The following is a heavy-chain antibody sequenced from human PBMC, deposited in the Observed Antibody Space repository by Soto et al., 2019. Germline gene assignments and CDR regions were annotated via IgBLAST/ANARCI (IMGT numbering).Heavy chain of an antibody. CDR1: GFTFRTYA. J-gene: IGHJ6*02. D-gene: IGHD3-3*01. CDR3: ASCERFPRVGVDYYALDV. Sequence: VQVVESGGGVVQPGRSLRLSCAASGFTFRTYAMHWVRQAPGKGLEWVAVISHDGSNTDYGDSVKGRFTISRDNSKSTLSLQMNSLRPEDTGVYYCASCERFPRVGVDYYALDVWGQGTTVIVSS. CDR2: ISHDGSNT. V-gene: IGHV3-30*03.